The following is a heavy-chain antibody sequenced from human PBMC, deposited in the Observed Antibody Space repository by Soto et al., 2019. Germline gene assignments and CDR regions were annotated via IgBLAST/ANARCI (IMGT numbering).Heavy chain of an antibody. CDR3: ARVTLKAGNWFDP. V-gene: IGHV1-2*02. CDR2: INPKSRGT. J-gene: IGHJ5*02. CDR1: GYTFTDYF. Sequence: ASVKVSCKASGYTFTDYFIHWVRQAPGQRFEWMGWINPKSRGTTYAQKFQGRVTMTRDTSNSTAYMELRGLRSDDTAIYYCARVTLKAGNWFDPWGQGTLVTVSS.